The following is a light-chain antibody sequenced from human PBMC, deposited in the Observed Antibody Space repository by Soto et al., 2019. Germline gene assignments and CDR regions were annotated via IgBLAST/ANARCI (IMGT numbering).Light chain of an antibody. V-gene: IGKV3-15*01. CDR2: RAS. Sequence: IMMTQSPATLSVSLGERATLSCRAGQTIYSNVAWYQQGPGQAPRLLIYRASTRATGVPARFSGSGSGTEFTLTISSLQSEDFAIYYCQQYQNLWTFGQGTKVDIK. CDR1: QTIYSN. J-gene: IGKJ1*01. CDR3: QQYQNLWT.